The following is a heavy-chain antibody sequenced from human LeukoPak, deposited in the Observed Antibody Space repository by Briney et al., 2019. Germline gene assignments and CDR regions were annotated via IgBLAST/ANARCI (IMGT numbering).Heavy chain of an antibody. J-gene: IGHJ6*02. Sequence: SETLSLTCTVSGGSINGDYWSWIRQTPGKGLEWIGEINHSGSTNYNPSLKSRVTISVDTSKNQFSLKLSSVTAADTAVYYCARGRSKYYGSGSYPRPSYYYYGMDVWGQGTTVTVSS. CDR3: ARGRSKYYGSGSYPRPSYYYYGMDV. D-gene: IGHD3-10*01. CDR2: INHSGST. V-gene: IGHV4-34*01. CDR1: GGSINGDY.